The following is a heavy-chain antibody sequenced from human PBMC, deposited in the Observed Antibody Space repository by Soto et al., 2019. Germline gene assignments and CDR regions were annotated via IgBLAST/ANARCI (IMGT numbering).Heavy chain of an antibody. CDR3: ARIYTAMPSCYFDY. CDR2: IDWDDDK. CDR1: GFSLSTSGMC. V-gene: IGHV2-70*11. Sequence: SGPTLVNPTQTLTLTCTFSGFSLSTSGMCVSWIRQPPGKALEWLARIDWDDDKYYSTSLKTRLTISKDTSKNQVVLTMTNMDPVDTATYYCARIYTAMPSCYFDYWGQGTLVTVSS. J-gene: IGHJ4*02. D-gene: IGHD5-18*01.